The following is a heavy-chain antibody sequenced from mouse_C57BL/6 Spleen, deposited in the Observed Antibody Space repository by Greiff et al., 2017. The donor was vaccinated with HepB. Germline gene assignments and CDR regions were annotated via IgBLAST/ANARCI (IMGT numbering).Heavy chain of an antibody. CDR2: ISDGGSYT. CDR1: GFTFSSYA. CDR3: AREELDY. V-gene: IGHV5-4*01. J-gene: IGHJ4*01. Sequence: EVKLEESGGGLVKPGGSLKLSCAASGFTFSSYAMSWVRQTPEKRLEWVATISDGGSYTYYPDNVKGRFTISRDNAKNNLYLQMSHLKSEDTAMYYCAREELDYWGQGTSVTVSS.